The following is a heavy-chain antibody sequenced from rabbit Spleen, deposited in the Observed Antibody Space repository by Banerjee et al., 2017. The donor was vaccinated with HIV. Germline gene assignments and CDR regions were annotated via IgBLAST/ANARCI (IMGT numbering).Heavy chain of an antibody. CDR1: GFSFSSYW. D-gene: IGHD1-1*01. Sequence: LEESGGGLVKPGGTLTLTCTVSGFSFSSYWICWVRQAPGKGLEWIACIDTSNGDTDYANWPKGRFTISKASSTTVTLQMTSLTAADTATYFCARNYVNAFDPWGPGTLVTVS. V-gene: IGHV1S45*01. CDR3: ARNYVNAFDP. CDR2: IDTSNGDT. J-gene: IGHJ2*01.